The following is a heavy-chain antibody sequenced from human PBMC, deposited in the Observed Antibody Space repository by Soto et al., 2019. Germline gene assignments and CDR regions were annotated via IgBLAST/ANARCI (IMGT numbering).Heavy chain of an antibody. CDR3: ARGSENYYDSSGSYYFDY. Sequence: GGSLRLSCAASGFTFSSYAMHWVRQAPGKGLEWVAVISYDGSNKYYADSVKGRFTISRDNSKNTLYLQMNSLRAEDTAVYYCARGSENYYDSSGSYYFDYWGQGTLVTVSS. J-gene: IGHJ4*02. V-gene: IGHV3-30-3*01. D-gene: IGHD3-22*01. CDR2: ISYDGSNK. CDR1: GFTFSSYA.